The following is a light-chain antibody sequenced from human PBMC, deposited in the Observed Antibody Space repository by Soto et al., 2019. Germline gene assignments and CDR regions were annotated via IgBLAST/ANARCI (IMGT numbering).Light chain of an antibody. CDR1: QTASNY. J-gene: IGKJ1*01. V-gene: IGKV1-39*01. Sequence: DTQMTQSPSYLSASVGDRISITCRASQTASNYVNWYQQKPGKAPTLLISATSTLQSGVPSRFRGSGSGTDFTLTITSLQPEDFATYYCQQTYTTPRTFGQGTKVATK. CDR2: ATS. CDR3: QQTYTTPRT.